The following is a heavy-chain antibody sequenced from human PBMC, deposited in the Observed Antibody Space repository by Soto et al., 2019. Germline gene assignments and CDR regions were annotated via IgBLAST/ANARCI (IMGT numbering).Heavy chain of an antibody. CDR3: ATSMLRRLFDFDF. Sequence: PWGALLVSCASSVLIFSIYAMSWVRQGPGKGLEWVSGISGSGGSTYYADSVKGRFTISRDNFKNTLYLQMNSLRAEDTAVYYCATSMLRRLFDFDFWGHGTLVTVSS. V-gene: IGHV3-23*01. CDR1: VLIFSIYA. J-gene: IGHJ4*01. D-gene: IGHD3-10*01. CDR2: ISGSGGST.